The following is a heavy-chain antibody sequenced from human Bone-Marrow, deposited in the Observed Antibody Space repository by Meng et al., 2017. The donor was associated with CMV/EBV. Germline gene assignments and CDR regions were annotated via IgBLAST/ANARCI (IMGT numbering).Heavy chain of an antibody. V-gene: IGHV3-74*01. CDR2: INSDGSST. J-gene: IGHJ4*02. CDR3: ARDAAPWRGATPDY. Sequence: GEYLKISCAASGFTFSSYWMHWVRQAPGKGLVWVSRINSDGSSTSYADSVKGRFTISRDNAKNTLYLQMNSLRAEDTAVYYCARDAAPWRGATPDYWGQGTLVTVSS. CDR1: GFTFSSYW. D-gene: IGHD1-26*01.